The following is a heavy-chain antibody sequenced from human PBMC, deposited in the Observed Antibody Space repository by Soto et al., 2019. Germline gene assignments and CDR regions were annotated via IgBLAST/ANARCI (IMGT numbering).Heavy chain of an antibody. CDR1: GFTFSSYE. D-gene: IGHD3-22*01. CDR3: AREDYYDSSGYYPFDY. Sequence: GGSLRLSCAASGFTFSSYEMNWVRQAPGKGLEWVSYISSSGSTIYYADSVKGRFTISRDNAKNSLYLQMNSLRAEDTAVYYCAREDYYDSSGYYPFDYWGQGTLVTVSS. CDR2: ISSSGSTI. J-gene: IGHJ4*02. V-gene: IGHV3-48*03.